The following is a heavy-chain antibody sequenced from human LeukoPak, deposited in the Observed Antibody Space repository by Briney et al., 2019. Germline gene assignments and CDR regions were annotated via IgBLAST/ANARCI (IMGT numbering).Heavy chain of an antibody. CDR2: MNPGSGDT. CDR3: ARGLGSYSTTWYPPLRY. D-gene: IGHD2/OR15-2a*01. J-gene: IGHJ4*02. V-gene: IGHV1-8*01. Sequence: WASVKVSCKASGYTFTSYDINWVRQATGKGLEWMGWMNPGSGDTGYEPRFQGRVTMTRDTSINTAYMELSSLRSEDAAVYYCARGLGSYSTTWYPPLRYWGQGTLVTVSS. CDR1: GYTFTSYD.